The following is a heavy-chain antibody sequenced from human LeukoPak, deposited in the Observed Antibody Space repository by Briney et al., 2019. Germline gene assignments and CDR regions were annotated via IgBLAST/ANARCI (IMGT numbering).Heavy chain of an antibody. V-gene: IGHV4-59*12. D-gene: IGHD3-10*01. CDR3: ARLNLEYFYSSGPNDY. CDR1: GGSISSSY. J-gene: IGHJ4*02. CDR2: ISYIGST. Sequence: SETLSLTCTASGGSISSSYWSWTRQPPGKGLEWIGYISYIGSTNYNPSLKNRVTISVDTSKNQFSLKLNSVTAADTAVYYCARLNLEYFYSSGPNDYWGQGTLVTVSS.